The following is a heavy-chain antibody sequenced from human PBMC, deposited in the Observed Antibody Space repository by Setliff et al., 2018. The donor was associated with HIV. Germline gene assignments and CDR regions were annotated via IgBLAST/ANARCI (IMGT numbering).Heavy chain of an antibody. CDR1: GYIFTDYF. CDR2: ISPQNGDR. V-gene: IGHV1-18*04. CDR3: VRDWSYAPDY. Sequence: ASVKVSCKASGYIFTDYFIHWVRQAPGQGLEWMGWISPQNGDRKYAQNFQDRLTMTTDSSTTTAYMDLRSLTSDDTALYYCVRDWSYAPDYWGQGTLVTVSS. J-gene: IGHJ4*02. D-gene: IGHD2-8*02.